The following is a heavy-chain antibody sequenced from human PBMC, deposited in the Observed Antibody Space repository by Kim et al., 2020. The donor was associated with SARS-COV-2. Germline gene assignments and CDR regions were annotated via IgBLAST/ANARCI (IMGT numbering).Heavy chain of an antibody. CDR2: IGTKADSYAA. J-gene: IGHJ5*01. CDR1: GFIFSGST. Sequence: GGSLRLSCVASGFIFSGSTMHWVRQASGKGLEWIGRIGTKADSYAAVYAASAQGRFTISRDDSRDTTYLQVSTLTTEDTAVYYCSRTIPGISSNWFDYWG. CDR3: SRTIPGISSNWFDY. V-gene: IGHV3-73*01. D-gene: IGHD3-3*02.